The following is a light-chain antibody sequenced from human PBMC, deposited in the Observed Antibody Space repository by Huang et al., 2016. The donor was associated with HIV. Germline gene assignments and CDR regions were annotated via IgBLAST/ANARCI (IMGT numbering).Light chain of an antibody. V-gene: IGKV3D-15*01. CDR3: QQYDNWPPGLT. Sequence: ELVMTQSPATLSVSPGGGATLSGRASQNVRSNLAWYQQNPGQAPRLLIYDTSTMPSGVPARFSGSGSGAEFTLTISGRQSQDFAVDYCQQYDNWPPGLTFGRGTKVEI. J-gene: IGKJ4*01. CDR2: DTS. CDR1: QNVRSN.